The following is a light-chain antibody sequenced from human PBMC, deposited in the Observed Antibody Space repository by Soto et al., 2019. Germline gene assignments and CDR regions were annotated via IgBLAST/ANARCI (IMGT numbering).Light chain of an antibody. J-gene: IGKJ5*01. CDR3: QQYGTTRIT. CDR1: QSASNSY. Sequence: EIVLTQSPGTLSLSPGERATLSCRASQSASNSYLAWYQQKPGQAPRLLMYGASNRATGIPDRFSGSGSETDFTLTISRLEPEDFAVYYCQQYGTTRITFGQGTRLEIK. CDR2: GAS. V-gene: IGKV3-20*01.